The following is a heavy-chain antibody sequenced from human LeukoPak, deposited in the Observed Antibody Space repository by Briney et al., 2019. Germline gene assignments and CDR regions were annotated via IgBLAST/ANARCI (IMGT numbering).Heavy chain of an antibody. CDR1: GGSISSYY. D-gene: IGHD4-17*01. Sequence: SSETLSLTCTVSGGSISSYYWSWIRQPPGKGLEWIGYIYYSGSTNYNPSLKSRVTISVDTSKNQFSLKLRSVTAADTAVYYCARDGTTVSPAVWGKGTTVTVSS. J-gene: IGHJ6*04. V-gene: IGHV4-59*12. CDR3: ARDGTTVSPAV. CDR2: IYYSGST.